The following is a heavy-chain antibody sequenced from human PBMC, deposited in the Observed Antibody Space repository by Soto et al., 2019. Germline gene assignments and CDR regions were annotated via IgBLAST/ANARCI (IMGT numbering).Heavy chain of an antibody. V-gene: IGHV2-5*02. Sequence: QITLKESGPTQMKPTQTLTLTCTVSGFALSSSGVAVGWIRQPPGEALEWLALIYWDDDRRYSPSLKSSLTITKHSSKHLVALTKTTIDPVDTAAYWCVNGPAFRHLALDLWGQGTTVTVSS. J-gene: IGHJ6*02. CDR1: GFALSSSGVA. D-gene: IGHD2-2*01. CDR3: VNGPAFRHLALDL. CDR2: IYWDDDR.